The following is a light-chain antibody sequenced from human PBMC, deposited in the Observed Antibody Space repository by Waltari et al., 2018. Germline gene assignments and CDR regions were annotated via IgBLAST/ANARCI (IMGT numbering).Light chain of an antibody. CDR1: QRVSSNY. CDR3: QQYGTPQGYI. CDR2: GAS. J-gene: IGKJ2*01. V-gene: IGKV3-20*01. Sequence: EIVLTQSPGTLSLSPGETATLSCRANQRVSSNYFAWYQKKAGQSPSLLIDGASNRASGVHERFSGRVSGAEFTITISRLDPEDYAVYYCQQYGTPQGYIFGQGTKVDI.